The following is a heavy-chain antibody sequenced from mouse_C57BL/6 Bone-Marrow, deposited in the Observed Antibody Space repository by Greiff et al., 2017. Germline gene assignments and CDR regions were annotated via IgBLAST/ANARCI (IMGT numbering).Heavy chain of an antibody. CDR2: ISNLAYSI. J-gene: IGHJ4*01. V-gene: IGHV5-15*01. D-gene: IGHD2-2*01. Sequence: EVHLVESGGGLVQPGGSLKLSCAASGFTFSDYGMAWVRQAPRKGPEWVAFISNLAYSIYYADTVTGRFTISRENAKNTLYLEMSSLRSEDTAMYYCARGYYDAMDYWGQGTSVTVSS. CDR1: GFTFSDYG. CDR3: ARGYYDAMDY.